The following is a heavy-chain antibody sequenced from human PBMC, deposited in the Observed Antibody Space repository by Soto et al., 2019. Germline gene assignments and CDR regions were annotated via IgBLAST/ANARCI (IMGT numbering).Heavy chain of an antibody. V-gene: IGHV3-11*01. CDR1: GFTFSDHY. J-gene: IGHJ4*02. CDR3: VRVGDMAYKD. Sequence: QVQLVESGGGLVKPGGSLRLSCAASGFTFSDHYMTWIRQAPGKGLEWLSYISSSGTTIYYAESVRGRFTISRDNAKNSLYLQMNSPRVEDSAVYYCVRVGDMAYKDWGQGTLVTVSP. CDR2: ISSSGTTI. D-gene: IGHD3-3*01.